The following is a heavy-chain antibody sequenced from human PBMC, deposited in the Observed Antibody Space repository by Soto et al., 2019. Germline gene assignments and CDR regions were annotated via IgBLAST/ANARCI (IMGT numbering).Heavy chain of an antibody. V-gene: IGHV4-34*01. Sequence: SETLSLTCAVYGGSFSGYYWSWIRQPPGKGLEWIGEINHSGSTNYNPSLKSRVTISVDTSKNQFSLKLSSVTAADTAVYYCARGLRIEGAGILLDTSGQGTFVIVSS. CDR3: ARGLRIEGAGILLDT. J-gene: IGHJ5*02. CDR1: GGSFSGYY. D-gene: IGHD6-19*01. CDR2: INHSGST.